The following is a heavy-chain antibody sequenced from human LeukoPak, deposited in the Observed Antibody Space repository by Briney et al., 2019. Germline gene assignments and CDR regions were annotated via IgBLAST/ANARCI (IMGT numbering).Heavy chain of an antibody. CDR2: ISGRGGNT. D-gene: IGHD1-26*01. CDR3: ARDSSVIVGARIDY. CDR1: GFTFSDYA. V-gene: IGHV3-23*01. J-gene: IGHJ4*02. Sequence: GGSLRLSCAASGFTFSDYAMTWVRQAPGKGLQWVSAISGRGGNTYYADSVKGRFTISRDNSKNTLYLQMNSLRAEDTAVYYCARDSSVIVGARIDYWGQGTLVTVSS.